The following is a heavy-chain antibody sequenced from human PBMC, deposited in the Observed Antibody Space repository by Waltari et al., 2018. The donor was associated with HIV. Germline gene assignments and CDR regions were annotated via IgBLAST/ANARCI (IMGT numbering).Heavy chain of an antibody. Sequence: QVQLVQSGAEVKKPGASVKVSCKASGYTFTSYGISWVRQAPGQGLEWMGWISAYNGNTNYAQKLQGRVTMTTDTSTSTAYMELRSLRSDDTAVYYCARDREYRYYDSSGYYFDYWGQGTLVTVSS. V-gene: IGHV1-18*01. CDR3: ARDREYRYYDSSGYYFDY. J-gene: IGHJ4*02. CDR1: GYTFTSYG. CDR2: ISAYNGNT. D-gene: IGHD3-22*01.